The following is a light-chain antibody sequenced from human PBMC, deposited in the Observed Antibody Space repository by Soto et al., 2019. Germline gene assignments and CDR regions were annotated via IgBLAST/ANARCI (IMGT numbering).Light chain of an antibody. Sequence: QSVLTQPPSVSATPGQKVTISCSGSSSNIGSNYVSWYQQLPGTAPKLLIYDNNKRPSGVPDRFSGSKSGTSATLGITGLQTGDESDYYCGTWDSSLSAAVFGGGTNVTVL. CDR1: SSNIGSNY. CDR3: GTWDSSLSAAV. CDR2: DNN. J-gene: IGLJ3*02. V-gene: IGLV1-51*01.